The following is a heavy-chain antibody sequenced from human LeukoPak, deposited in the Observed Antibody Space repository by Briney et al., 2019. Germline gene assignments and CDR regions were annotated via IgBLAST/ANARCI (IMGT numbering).Heavy chain of an antibody. J-gene: IGHJ4*02. Sequence: GGSLRPSCAASGFTFSSYEMNWVRQAPGKGLEWVSYISSSGSTIYYADSVKGRFTISRDNAKNSLYLQMNSLRAEDTAVYYCAREYCSSTSCQIDYWGQGTLVTVSS. V-gene: IGHV3-48*03. CDR1: GFTFSSYE. CDR2: ISSSGSTI. D-gene: IGHD2-2*01. CDR3: AREYCSSTSCQIDY.